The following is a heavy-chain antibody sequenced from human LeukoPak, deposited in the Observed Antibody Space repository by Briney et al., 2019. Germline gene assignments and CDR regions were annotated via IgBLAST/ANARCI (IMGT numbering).Heavy chain of an antibody. J-gene: IGHJ4*02. Sequence: ASMKVSCKVSGYTFTDYYMHWVQQAPGKGLEWMGLVDPEDGETIYAEKFQGRVTITADTSTDTDYMELSSLRSEDTAVYYCATGTVTVTTLGYWGQGTLVTVSS. V-gene: IGHV1-69-2*01. CDR1: GYTFTDYY. CDR3: ATGTVTVTTLGY. CDR2: VDPEDGET. D-gene: IGHD4-17*01.